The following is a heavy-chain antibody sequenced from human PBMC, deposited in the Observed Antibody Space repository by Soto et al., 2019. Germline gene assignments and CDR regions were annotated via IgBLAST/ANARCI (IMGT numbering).Heavy chain of an antibody. CDR1: GFTFNTYA. V-gene: IGHV3-30*04. Sequence: QVQLVESGGGVVQPGRSLRLSCAASGFTFNTYAMHWVRQAPGKGLEWVAVISSDGSDKYYADSVKGRFTISRDNYKNTLYPRKNRLRADETAVYKWARDRGRTAACAYHIYQYGMDVWAQGTTATVSS. CDR2: ISSDGSDK. D-gene: IGHD6-13*01. CDR3: ARDRGRTAACAYHIYQYGMDV. J-gene: IGHJ6*02.